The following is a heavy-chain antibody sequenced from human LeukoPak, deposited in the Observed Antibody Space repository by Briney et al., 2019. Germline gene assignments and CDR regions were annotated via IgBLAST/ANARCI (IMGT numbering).Heavy chain of an antibody. D-gene: IGHD1-26*01. CDR3: AGVVGATRTPLRVGY. V-gene: IGHV4-38-2*02. CDR2: IYHSGST. Sequence: PSETLFLTCTVSGYSISSGYYWGWIRQPPGKGLEWIGSIYHSGSTYYNPSLKSRVTISVDTSKNQFSLKLNSVTAADTAVYYCAGVVGATRTPLRVGYWGQGTLVTVSS. J-gene: IGHJ4*02. CDR1: GYSISSGYY.